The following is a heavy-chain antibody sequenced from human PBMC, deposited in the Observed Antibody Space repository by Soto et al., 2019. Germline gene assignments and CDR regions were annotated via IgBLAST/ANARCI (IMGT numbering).Heavy chain of an antibody. CDR3: ARVSSNYYDSSGYPPGLDY. CDR1: GFTFSSYG. Sequence: GGSLRLSCAASGFTFSSYGMHWVRQAPGKGLEWVAVIWYDGSNKYYADSVKGRFTISRDNSKNTLYLQMNSLRAEDTAVYYSARVSSNYYDSSGYPPGLDYWGQGTLVTVSS. J-gene: IGHJ4*02. D-gene: IGHD3-22*01. CDR2: IWYDGSNK. V-gene: IGHV3-33*01.